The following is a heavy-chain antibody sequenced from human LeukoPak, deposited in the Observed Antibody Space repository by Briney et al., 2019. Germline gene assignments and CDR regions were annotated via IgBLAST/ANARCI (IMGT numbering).Heavy chain of an antibody. CDR3: ARDSTSFILPWCMDV. J-gene: IGHJ6*04. D-gene: IGHD3-9*01. CDR1: GFTFSSYE. V-gene: IGHV3-48*03. Sequence: HAGGSLRLSCAASGFTFSSYEMNWVRQAPGKGLEWVSYISSSGSTIYYADSVKGRFTISRDNAKNPLYLQMNSLRAEDTAVYYCARDSTSFILPWCMDVWGKGTTVTISS. CDR2: ISSSGSTI.